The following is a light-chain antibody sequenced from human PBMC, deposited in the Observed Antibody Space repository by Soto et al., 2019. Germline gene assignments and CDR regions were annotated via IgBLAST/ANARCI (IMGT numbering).Light chain of an antibody. CDR1: QSVGSNY. V-gene: IGKV3-20*01. Sequence: EIVLTQSPGTLSLSPGERATLSFRASQSVGSNYLAWYQQKPGQAPRLLIYGACSRATGIPDRFSGSGSGTDFTLTISRLEPEDSAVYYCQQYGSSPWTFGQGTKVDIK. CDR3: QQYGSSPWT. CDR2: GAC. J-gene: IGKJ1*01.